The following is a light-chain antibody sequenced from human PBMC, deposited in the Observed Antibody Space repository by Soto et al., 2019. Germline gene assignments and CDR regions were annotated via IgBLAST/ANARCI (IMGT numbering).Light chain of an antibody. Sequence: ASPLTQSPSSLSASVGDRVTITCRASQGISSALAWYQQKPGKAPKLLIYDASSLQSGVPSRFSGSGSGTNFSLTISRLQPEDFATYYCQQSYDTPRTFGQGTKVDIK. CDR1: QGISSA. CDR3: QQSYDTPRT. J-gene: IGKJ1*01. CDR2: DAS. V-gene: IGKV1D-13*01.